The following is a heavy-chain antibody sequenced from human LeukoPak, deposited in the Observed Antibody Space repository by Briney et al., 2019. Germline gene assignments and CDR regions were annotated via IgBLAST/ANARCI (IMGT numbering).Heavy chain of an antibody. Sequence: SETLSLTCTVSGGSISSYYWSWIRQPAGKGLEWIGRIYSSGSTNYKSPLKSRVTMSVDTSKNQFSLKLSSVTAADTAVYYCARDPDGGTSYYYYMDVWGKGTTVTVSS. CDR1: GGSISSYY. J-gene: IGHJ6*03. CDR2: IYSSGST. CDR3: ARDPDGGTSYYYYMDV. V-gene: IGHV4-4*07. D-gene: IGHD2-15*01.